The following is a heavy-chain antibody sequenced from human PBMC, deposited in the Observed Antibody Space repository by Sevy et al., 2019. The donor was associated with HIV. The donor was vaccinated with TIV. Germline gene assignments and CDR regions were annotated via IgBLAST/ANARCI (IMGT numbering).Heavy chain of an antibody. J-gene: IGHJ4*02. D-gene: IGHD5-12*01. V-gene: IGHV3-23*01. CDR1: GFTFSSYA. Sequence: GGSLRLSCAASGFTFSSYAMSWVRQAPGKGLEWVSAISGSGGSTYYADSVKGRFTISKDNSKNTLYLQMNSLIAEDTAVYYCAKDADGYNSVYYFDYWGQGTLVTVSS. CDR3: AKDADGYNSVYYFDY. CDR2: ISGSGGST.